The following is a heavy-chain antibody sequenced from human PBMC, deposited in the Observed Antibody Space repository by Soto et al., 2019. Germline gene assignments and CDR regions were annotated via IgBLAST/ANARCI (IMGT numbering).Heavy chain of an antibody. CDR1: GFTFSSYA. Sequence: EVQLLESGGGLVQPGGSLRLSCAASGFTFSSYAMSWVRQAPGKELEWVSAISGSGGSTYYADSVKGRFTISRDNSKNTLYLQMNSLRAEGTAVYYCAKWDSVRGVIIIDYFDYWGQGTLVTVSS. J-gene: IGHJ4*02. CDR2: ISGSGGST. V-gene: IGHV3-23*01. CDR3: AKWDSVRGVIIIDYFDY. D-gene: IGHD3-10*01.